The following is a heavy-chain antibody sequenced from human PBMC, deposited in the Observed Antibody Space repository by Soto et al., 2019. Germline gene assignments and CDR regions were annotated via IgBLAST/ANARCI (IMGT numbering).Heavy chain of an antibody. V-gene: IGHV1-8*01. J-gene: IGHJ6*03. CDR3: ARGGPFGDFWSGYSTDGGYYYYYYMDV. CDR2: MNPNSGNT. CDR1: GYTFTSYD. D-gene: IGHD3-3*01. Sequence: GASVKVSCKASGYTFTSYDINWVRQATGQGLEWMGWMNPNSGNTGYAQKFQGRVTMTRNTSISTAYMELSSLRSEDTAVYYCARGGPFGDFWSGYSTDGGYYYYYYMDVWGKGTTVTVSS.